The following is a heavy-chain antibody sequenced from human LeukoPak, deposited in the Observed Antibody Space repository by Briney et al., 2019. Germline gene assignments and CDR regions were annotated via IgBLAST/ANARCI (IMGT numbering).Heavy chain of an antibody. V-gene: IGHV4-61*01. Sequence: SETLSLTCTVSGGSVSSGSYYWSWIRQPPGKGLEWIGYIYYSGSTNYNPSLKSRVTISVDTSKNQFSLKLSSVTAADTAVYYCARARAVRWFDIDHWGQGTLVTVSS. CDR1: GGSVSSGSYY. CDR2: IYYSGST. CDR3: ARARAVRWFDIDH. D-gene: IGHD3-10*01. J-gene: IGHJ4*02.